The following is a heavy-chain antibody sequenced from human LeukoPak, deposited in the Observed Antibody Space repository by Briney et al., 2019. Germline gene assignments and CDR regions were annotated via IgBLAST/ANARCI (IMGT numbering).Heavy chain of an antibody. J-gene: IGHJ4*02. CDR2: IYHSGST. Sequence: PGGSLRLSCAASGVTLRNYGLSWVRHTPGKGLEWIGEIYHSGSTNYNPSLKSRVTISVDKSKNQFSLKLSSVTAADTAVYYCASSGSYFDDYWGQGTLVTVSS. D-gene: IGHD1-26*01. V-gene: IGHV4-4*02. CDR3: ASSGSYFDDY. CDR1: GVTLRNYGL.